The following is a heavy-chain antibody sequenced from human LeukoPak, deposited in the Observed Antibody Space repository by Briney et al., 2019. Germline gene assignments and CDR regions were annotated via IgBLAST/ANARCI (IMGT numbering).Heavy chain of an antibody. D-gene: IGHD3-22*01. J-gene: IGHJ4*02. CDR1: GYTFTSYG. V-gene: IGHV1-18*01. Sequence: ASVKVSCKASGYTFTSYGISWVRQAPGQGLEWMGWISAYNDNTNYAQKLQGRVTMTTDTSTSTAYMELRSLRSDDTAVYYCARDWWGSGSVVVVDYWGQGTLVTVSS. CDR2: ISAYNDNT. CDR3: ARDWWGSGSVVVVDY.